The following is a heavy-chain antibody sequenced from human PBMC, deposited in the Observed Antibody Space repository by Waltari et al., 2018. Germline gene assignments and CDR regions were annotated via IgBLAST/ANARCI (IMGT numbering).Heavy chain of an antibody. Sequence: EVQLLESGGGLVQPGGSLRLSCAASGFTFSTYGMSWVRQAPGKGLEWVSSISSSGGGAYYADSVMGRFTISRDNSKNTLYLQINSLRAEDTAVYYCAKGARTTNLDYWGQGTLVTVSS. CDR1: GFTFSTYG. CDR2: ISSSGGGA. J-gene: IGHJ4*02. CDR3: AKGARTTNLDY. V-gene: IGHV3-23*01. D-gene: IGHD1-7*01.